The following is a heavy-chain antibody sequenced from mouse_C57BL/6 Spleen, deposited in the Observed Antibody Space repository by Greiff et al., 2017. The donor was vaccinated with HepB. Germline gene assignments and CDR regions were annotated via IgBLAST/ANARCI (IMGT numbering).Heavy chain of an antibody. CDR3: ARRDYYGIYFDY. CDR1: GYTFTSYW. CDR2: IDPSDSYT. V-gene: IGHV1-69*01. Sequence: QVQLQQPGAELVMPGASVKLSCKASGYTFTSYWMHWVKQRPGQGLEWIGEIDPSDSYTNYNQKFKGKSTLTVDKSSSTAYMQLSSLTSEDSAVYYCARRDYYGIYFDYWGQGTTLTVSS. D-gene: IGHD1-1*01. J-gene: IGHJ2*01.